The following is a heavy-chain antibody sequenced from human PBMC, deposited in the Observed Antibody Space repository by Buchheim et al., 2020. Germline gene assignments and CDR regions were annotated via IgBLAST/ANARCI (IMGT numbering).Heavy chain of an antibody. J-gene: IGHJ4*02. CDR1: GGSISSGSYY. D-gene: IGHD2-15*01. CDR2: IYTSGST. V-gene: IGHV4-61*02. CDR3: AVGYCSGGSCYPWDY. Sequence: QVQLQESGPGLVKPSQTLSLTCTVSGGSISSGSYYWSWIRQPAGKGLEWFGRIYTSGSTNYNPSLKSRVTISVDTSKNQFSLKLSSVTAADTAVYYCAVGYCSGGSCYPWDYWGQGTL.